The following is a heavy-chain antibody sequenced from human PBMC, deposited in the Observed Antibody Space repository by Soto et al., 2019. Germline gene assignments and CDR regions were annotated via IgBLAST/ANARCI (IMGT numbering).Heavy chain of an antibody. V-gene: IGHV5-51*01. CDR2: IYPGDSDT. J-gene: IGHJ4*02. CDR3: ARHSLSCSSPSCYFES. CDR1: GYSFISYW. D-gene: IGHD3-10*02. Sequence: EESLKISCKASGYSFISYWIGWVRQTPGKSLQWMGIIYPGDSDTRYSPSFQGQVTNSADKSGHAAFPDCGGLKASDTAMYYCARHSLSCSSPSCYFESWGQRTLVTVSS.